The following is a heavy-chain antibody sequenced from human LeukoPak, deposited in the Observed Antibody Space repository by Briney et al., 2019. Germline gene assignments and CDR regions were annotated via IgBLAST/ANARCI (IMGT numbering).Heavy chain of an antibody. J-gene: IGHJ4*02. D-gene: IGHD6-19*01. CDR3: AKDAVAVAGRYYFDY. Sequence: GGSLRLSCAASGFTFNNYVMSWVRQAPGKGLEWVSAISGGGDPTYYADSVKGRFTIFRDNSKNTLYLQMNSLRAEDTAVYYCAKDAVAVAGRYYFDYWGQGTLVTVSS. CDR2: ISGGGDPT. V-gene: IGHV3-23*01. CDR1: GFTFNNYV.